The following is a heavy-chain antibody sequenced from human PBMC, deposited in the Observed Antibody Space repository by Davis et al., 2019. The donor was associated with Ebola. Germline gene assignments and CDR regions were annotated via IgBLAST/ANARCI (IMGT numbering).Heavy chain of an antibody. J-gene: IGHJ4*02. D-gene: IGHD6-13*01. CDR3: ARALAADWFDY. V-gene: IGHV1-2*06. CDR1: GYTFTAYY. Sequence: AASVKVSCKASGYTFTAYYMSWVRQAPGQGLEWMGRINPKSGGTNYAQKFQGRVTVTRDTSISTAYMELSRLKSDDTAVYYCARALAADWFDYWGQGTLVTVSS. CDR2: INPKSGGT.